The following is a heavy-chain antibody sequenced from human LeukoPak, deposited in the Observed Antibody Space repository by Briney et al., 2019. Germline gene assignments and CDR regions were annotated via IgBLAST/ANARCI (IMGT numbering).Heavy chain of an antibody. CDR1: GGPISSYY. Sequence: SETLSLTCTVSGGPISSYYWSWIRQPPGKGLEWIGYIYYSGSTNYNPSLKSRVTISVDTSKNQFSLKLSSVTAADTAVYYCARSPPGIAAGYGMDVWGQGTTVTVSS. D-gene: IGHD6-13*01. CDR2: IYYSGST. CDR3: ARSPPGIAAGYGMDV. J-gene: IGHJ6*02. V-gene: IGHV4-59*08.